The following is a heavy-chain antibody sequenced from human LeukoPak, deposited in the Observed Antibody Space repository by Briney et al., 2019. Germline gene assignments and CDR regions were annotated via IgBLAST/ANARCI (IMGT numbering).Heavy chain of an antibody. CDR3: AKGHCSGGSCQIDY. D-gene: IGHD2-15*01. CDR1: GFTFSSYA. V-gene: IGHV3-23*01. J-gene: IGHJ4*02. CDR2: ISGSGGST. Sequence: PGGSLRLSCAASGFTFSSYAMSWVRQAPGKGLEWVSAISGSGGSTYYADSVKGRFTISRDNSKNTLYLQMNSLRAEDTAVYYCAKGHCSGGSCQIDYWGQGTLVTVSS.